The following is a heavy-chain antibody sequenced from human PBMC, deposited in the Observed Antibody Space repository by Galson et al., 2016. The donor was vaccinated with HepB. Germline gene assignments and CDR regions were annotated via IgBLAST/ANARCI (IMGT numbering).Heavy chain of an antibody. D-gene: IGHD1-1*01. CDR2: IYHSGST. Sequence: SETLSLTCVVSGDSISRNHWWSWVRQPPGKGLEWIGEIYHSGSTNYNPSLKSRVTISVDKSKNHFSLNLNSVTAAVTAVYYCAGPILRTSPGMAVFDSWGQGTMVTVSS. CDR1: GDSISRNHW. J-gene: IGHJ3*02. V-gene: IGHV4-4*02. CDR3: AGPILRTSPGMAVFDS.